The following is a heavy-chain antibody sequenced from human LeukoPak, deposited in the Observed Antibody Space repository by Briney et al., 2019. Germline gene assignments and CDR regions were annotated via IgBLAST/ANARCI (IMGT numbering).Heavy chain of an antibody. CDR2: VKLDGSEK. CDR3: ARHSYHALDV. V-gene: IGHV3-7*01. CDR1: GFTFSNYW. Sequence: PGGSLRLSCAAPGFTFSNYWMTWVRQAPGKGLEWVANVKLDGSEKYDVDSVKGRFTISRDNAKNSLFLRMNSLRVEDTAVYYCARHSYHALDVWGQGTTVTVSS. D-gene: IGHD3-16*01. J-gene: IGHJ6*02.